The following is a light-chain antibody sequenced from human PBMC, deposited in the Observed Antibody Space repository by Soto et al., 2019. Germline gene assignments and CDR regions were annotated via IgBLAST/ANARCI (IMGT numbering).Light chain of an antibody. CDR2: AAS. J-gene: IGKJ1*01. CDR3: QQSYSTPPWT. V-gene: IGKV1-39*01. CDR1: QSISSY. Sequence: EIQMTQSPSSLSAAVVDKATITFRTSQSISSYLNWYQQKPGKAPKLLIYAASSLQSGVPSRFSGSGSGTDFTLTISSLQPEDFATYYCQQSYSTPPWTFGQGTKVDIK.